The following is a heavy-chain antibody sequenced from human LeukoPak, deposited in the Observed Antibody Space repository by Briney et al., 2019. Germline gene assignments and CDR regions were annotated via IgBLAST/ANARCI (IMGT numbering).Heavy chain of an antibody. CDR3: ARPEYDFWSGSFFDY. CDR2: ISSSSSYI. Sequence: GGSLRLSCAASGFTFSSYSMNWVRQAPGKGLEWVSSISSSSSYIYYADSVKGRFTISRDNAKNSLYLQMNSLRAEDTAVYYCARPEYDFWSGSFFDYWGQGTLVTVSS. D-gene: IGHD3-3*01. J-gene: IGHJ4*02. V-gene: IGHV3-21*01. CDR1: GFTFSSYS.